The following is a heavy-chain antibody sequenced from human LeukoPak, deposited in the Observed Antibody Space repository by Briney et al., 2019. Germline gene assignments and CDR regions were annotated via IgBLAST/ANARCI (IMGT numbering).Heavy chain of an antibody. J-gene: IGHJ5*02. CDR1: GYTFTNYY. Sequence: ASVKVSCKASGYTFTNYYMHWVRQAPGQGLEWRGLIHPCGGSPTYAQKFQGRVTMTTDTSTDTLYMELNSLRSEDTAVYYCAKEANSVDLWGQGTLVTVSS. CDR3: AKEANSVDL. CDR2: IHPCGGSP. V-gene: IGHV1-46*01.